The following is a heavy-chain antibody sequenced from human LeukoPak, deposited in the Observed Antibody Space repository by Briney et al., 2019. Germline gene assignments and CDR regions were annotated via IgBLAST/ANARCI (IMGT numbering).Heavy chain of an antibody. CDR2: INSDGSST. V-gene: IGHV3-74*01. D-gene: IGHD6-19*01. CDR3: ARASSGWYFWGDY. CDR1: GFTFSSYW. J-gene: IGHJ4*02. Sequence: PGGSLRLSCAASGFTFSSYWMHWVRQAPRKGLVWVSRINSDGSSTNYADSVKGRFTISRDNAKNTLYLQMNSLRAEDTAVYYCARASSGWYFWGDYWGQGTLVTVSS.